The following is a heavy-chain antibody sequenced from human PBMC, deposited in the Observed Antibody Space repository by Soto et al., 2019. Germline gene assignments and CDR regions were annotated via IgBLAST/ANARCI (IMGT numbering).Heavy chain of an antibody. CDR1: GGSFSGYC. V-gene: IGHV4-34*01. CDR3: ARGTRLQILTIGYYYGMDV. J-gene: IGHJ6*02. D-gene: IGHD6-25*01. CDR2: INHSGST. Sequence: SETLSLTCAVYGGSFSGYCWSWVRQPPGKGLEWIGEINHSGSTNYNPSFKSRVTISVDTSKNQFSQKLSTVTAADTAVYYCARGTRLQILTIGYYYGMDVWGQGTTVTVSS.